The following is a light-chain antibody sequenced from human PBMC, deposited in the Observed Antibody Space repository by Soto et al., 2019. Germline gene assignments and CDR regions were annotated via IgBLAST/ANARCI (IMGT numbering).Light chain of an antibody. Sequence: DIQMTQSPSSLSASVGDRVTITCRASQSSSIYLNWYQQKPGKAPKLLIYGASNLESGVPSRFSGSGSGTDFTLTINSLQPEDFATYYFQQSYNIPFTFGPGTRVDVK. CDR3: QQSYNIPFT. CDR2: GAS. CDR1: QSSSIY. J-gene: IGKJ3*01. V-gene: IGKV1-39*01.